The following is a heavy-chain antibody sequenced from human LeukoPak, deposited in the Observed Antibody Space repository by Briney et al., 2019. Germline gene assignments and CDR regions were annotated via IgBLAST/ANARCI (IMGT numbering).Heavy chain of an antibody. V-gene: IGHV4-31*03. J-gene: IGHJ6*02. D-gene: IGHD1-7*01. CDR2: IYYSGHT. CDR1: GGSISSGDYC. Sequence: PSGTLSLTCTVSGGSISSGDYCWSWIRHHPEKGLEWIGYIYYSGHTLYNPSLKSRVTISVDPSTNQFSLNLTSVTAADTAVYYCARDRLEVRYYYYGMDVWGQGTTVTVSS. CDR3: ARDRLEVRYYYYGMDV.